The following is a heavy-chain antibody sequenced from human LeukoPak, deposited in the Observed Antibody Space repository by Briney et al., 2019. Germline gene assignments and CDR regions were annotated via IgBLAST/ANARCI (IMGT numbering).Heavy chain of an antibody. Sequence: GGSLRLSCAASGFSFSNYAMHWVRQAPGKGLEWVALILYDGSRKYYADSVKGRFTISRDNSKNTLYLQMNSLRAEDTAVYYCAKEITMIVVVIDYWGQGTLVTVSS. CDR2: ILYDGSRK. CDR3: AKEITMIVVVIDY. CDR1: GFSFSNYA. D-gene: IGHD3-22*01. V-gene: IGHV3-30*18. J-gene: IGHJ4*02.